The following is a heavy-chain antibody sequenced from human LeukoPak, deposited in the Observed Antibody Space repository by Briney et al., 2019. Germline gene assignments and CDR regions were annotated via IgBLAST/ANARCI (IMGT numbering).Heavy chain of an antibody. CDR3: ARDRGGSYVFDY. V-gene: IGHV4-59*01. D-gene: IGHD1-26*01. CDR2: IYYSGST. Sequence: SETLSLTCTVSGGSISSYYWSWIRQPPGKGLEWIGYIYYSGSTNYNPSLKSRVTISVDTSKNQLSLKLSSVTAADTAVYYCARDRGGSYVFDYWGQGTLVTVSS. CDR1: GGSISSYY. J-gene: IGHJ4*02.